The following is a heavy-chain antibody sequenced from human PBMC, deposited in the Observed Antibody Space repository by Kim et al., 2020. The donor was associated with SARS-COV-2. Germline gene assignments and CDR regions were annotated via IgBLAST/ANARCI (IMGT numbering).Heavy chain of an antibody. CDR1: GFTFSSYS. Sequence: GGSLRLSCAASGFTFSSYSMNWVRQAPGKGLEWVSSISSSSSYIYYADSVKGRFTISRDNAKNSLYLQMNSLRAEDTAVYYCARVQLLGIAVAGDLWGRGTLVTVSS. D-gene: IGHD6-19*01. J-gene: IGHJ2*01. CDR3: ARVQLLGIAVAGDL. CDR2: ISSSSSYI. V-gene: IGHV3-21*01.